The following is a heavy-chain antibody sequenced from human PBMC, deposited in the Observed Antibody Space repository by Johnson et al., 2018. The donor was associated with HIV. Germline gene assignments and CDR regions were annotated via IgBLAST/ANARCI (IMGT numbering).Heavy chain of an antibody. V-gene: IGHV3-30*02. Sequence: QVQLVESGGGLVQPGGSLRLSCAASGFTFSSYCMHWVRQAPGKGLEWVAFIRYDGSNKYYADSVKGRFTISRDNSKNTLYLQMNSLRAEDTAVYYCARDRRNYFCSSGYPDYDAFEIWGHGTMVTVSS. CDR2: IRYDGSNK. D-gene: IGHD3-22*01. CDR3: ARDRRNYFCSSGYPDYDAFEI. CDR1: GFTFSSYC. J-gene: IGHJ3*02.